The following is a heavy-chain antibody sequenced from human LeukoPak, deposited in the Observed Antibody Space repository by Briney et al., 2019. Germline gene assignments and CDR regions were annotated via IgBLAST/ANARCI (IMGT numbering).Heavy chain of an antibody. CDR2: ISGSGGST. CDR1: GFTFSSYS. D-gene: IGHD6-13*01. J-gene: IGHJ4*02. CDR3: AKDRQQLDFDY. V-gene: IGHV3-23*01. Sequence: GGSLRLSCAASGFTFSSYSMNWVRQAPGKGLEWVSAISGSGGSTYYADSVKGRFTISRDNSKNTLYLQMNSLRAEDTAVYYCAKDRQQLDFDYWGQGTLVTVSS.